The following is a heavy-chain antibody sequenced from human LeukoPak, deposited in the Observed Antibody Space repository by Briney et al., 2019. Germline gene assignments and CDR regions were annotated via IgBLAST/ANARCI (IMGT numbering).Heavy chain of an antibody. CDR3: AGDLSGGVYHFYDFYGMDV. D-gene: IGHD5/OR15-5a*01. CDR2: IWYDGSNK. Sequence: PGRSLRLSCAASGFTFSSYGMHWVRQAPGKGLEWVAFIWYDGSNKYYADSVKGRFTISRDNSKNTLYLQMNSLRAEDTAAYYCAGDLSGGVYHFYDFYGMDVWGQGTTVTVSS. V-gene: IGHV3-33*01. J-gene: IGHJ6*02. CDR1: GFTFSSYG.